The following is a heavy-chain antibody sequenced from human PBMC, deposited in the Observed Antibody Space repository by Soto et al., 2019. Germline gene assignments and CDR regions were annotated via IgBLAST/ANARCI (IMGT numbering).Heavy chain of an antibody. CDR1: GGTFSSYT. CDR2: IIPILGIA. J-gene: IGHJ4*02. V-gene: IGHV1-69*08. D-gene: IGHD3-3*01. Sequence: VQLVQSGAEVKKPGSSVKVSCKASGGTFSSYTISWVRQAPGQGLEWMGRIIPILGIANYAQKFQGRVTITADKSTSTAYMELSSLRSEDTAVYYCAIDSYDFWSGYAFDYWGQGTLVTVSS. CDR3: AIDSYDFWSGYAFDY.